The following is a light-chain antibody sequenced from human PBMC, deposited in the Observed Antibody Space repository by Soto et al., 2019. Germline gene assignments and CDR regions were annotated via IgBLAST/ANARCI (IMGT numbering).Light chain of an antibody. J-gene: IGLJ2*01. CDR3: AAWDDSLNGHVV. CDR2: SNN. CDR1: SSNIGSNT. Sequence: SVLTQPPSASGTPGQRVTISCSGSSSNIGSNTVNWYQQLPGTAPKLLIYSNNQRPSGVPDRLSGSKSGTSASLAISGLQSEDESDYYCAAWDDSLNGHVVFGGGTKLTAL. V-gene: IGLV1-44*01.